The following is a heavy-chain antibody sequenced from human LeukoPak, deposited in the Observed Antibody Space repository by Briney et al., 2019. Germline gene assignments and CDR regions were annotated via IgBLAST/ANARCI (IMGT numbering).Heavy chain of an antibody. CDR2: ISSSSSYI. CDR3: AKVGGATYISRGWFDP. CDR1: GFNFSSYS. D-gene: IGHD1-26*01. V-gene: IGHV3-21*01. J-gene: IGHJ5*02. Sequence: GGSLRLSCAASGFNFSSYSMNWVRQAPGKGLEWVSSISSSSSYIYYADSVKGRFTISRDNAKNSLYLQMNSLRAEDKAVYYCAKVGGATYISRGWFDPWGQGTLVTVSS.